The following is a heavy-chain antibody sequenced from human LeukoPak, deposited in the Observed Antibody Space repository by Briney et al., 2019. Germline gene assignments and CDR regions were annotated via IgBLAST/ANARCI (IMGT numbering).Heavy chain of an antibody. D-gene: IGHD5-24*01. CDR2: IYTSGST. V-gene: IGHV4-61*02. Sequence: SETLSLTCTVSGGSISSGSYYWSWIRQPAGKGLERIGRIYTSGSTNYNPSLKSRVTISVDTSKNQFSLKLSSVTAADTAVYYCAIGDGYKDFDYWGPGTLVTVSS. CDR1: GGSISSGSYY. CDR3: AIGDGYKDFDY. J-gene: IGHJ4*02.